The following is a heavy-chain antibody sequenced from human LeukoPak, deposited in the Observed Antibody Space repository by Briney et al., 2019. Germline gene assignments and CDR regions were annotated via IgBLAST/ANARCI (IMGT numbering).Heavy chain of an antibody. D-gene: IGHD6-19*01. J-gene: IGHJ4*02. V-gene: IGHV3-9*01. CDR3: AKDRKIAVAGGSDY. CDR2: ISWNSGSI. CDR1: GFTFDDYA. Sequence: AGGSLRLSCAASGFTFDDYAMHWVRQAPGKGLEWVSGISWNSGSIGYADSVKGRFTISRDNAKNSLYLQMNSLRAEDTALYYCAKDRKIAVAGGSDYWGQGTLVTVSS.